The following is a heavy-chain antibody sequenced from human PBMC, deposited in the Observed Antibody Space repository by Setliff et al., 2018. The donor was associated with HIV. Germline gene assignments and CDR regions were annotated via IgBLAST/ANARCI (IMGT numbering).Heavy chain of an antibody. D-gene: IGHD1-1*01. Sequence: SETLSLTCAVYGGSFPAYYWNWIRQPPGKGLEWIGYIYTSGTTNYNPSLKSRAIISVDTSKKHLSLNLTSVTAADTAVYYCATRGWNGYKAFDYWGRGTLVTVSS. J-gene: IGHJ4*02. CDR2: IYTSGTT. CDR1: GGSFPAYY. CDR3: ATRGWNGYKAFDY. V-gene: IGHV4-34*11.